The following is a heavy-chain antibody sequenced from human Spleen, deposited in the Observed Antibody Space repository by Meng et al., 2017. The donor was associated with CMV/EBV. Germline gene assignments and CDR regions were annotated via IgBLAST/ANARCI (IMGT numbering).Heavy chain of an antibody. V-gene: IGHV3-48*03. J-gene: IGHJ6*02. CDR1: GFTFSSYE. CDR2: ISSSGSTI. D-gene: IGHD2-15*01. CDR3: ARVDVSTYYYGMDV. Sequence: GESLKISCAASGFTFSSYEMNWVRQAPGKGLEWVSYISSSGSTIYYADSVKGRFTISRDNAKNSLYLQMNSLRAEDTAVYYCARVDVSTYYYGMDVWGQGTTVTVSS.